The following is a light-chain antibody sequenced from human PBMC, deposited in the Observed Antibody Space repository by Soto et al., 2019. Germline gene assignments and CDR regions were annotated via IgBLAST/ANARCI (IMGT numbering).Light chain of an antibody. J-gene: IGKJ2*01. Sequence: EIVLTQSPGTLSLSPGERATLSCRASQSVSSSYLAWYQQKPGQAPRLLIYDASSRATGIPDRFSGSGSGTEFTLTISRLEPEDVAVYYCQQYGTSMYIFGPGTKLEIK. V-gene: IGKV3-20*01. CDR3: QQYGTSMYI. CDR2: DAS. CDR1: QSVSSSY.